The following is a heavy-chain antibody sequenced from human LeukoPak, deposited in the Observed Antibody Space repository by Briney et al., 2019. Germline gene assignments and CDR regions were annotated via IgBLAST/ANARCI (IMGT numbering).Heavy chain of an antibody. D-gene: IGHD2-2*01. J-gene: IGHJ6*02. CDR1: GVSVTTSGYY. Sequence: SETLSLTCTVFGVSVTTSGYYGAWIRQPPGRGLEWIGSISYSGITYYKPSLRGRVAISGDTAKNQFSLKLSSVTAADTAVYYCARHNDYASLMDVWGQGTTVTVSS. CDR2: ISYSGIT. CDR3: ARHNDYASLMDV. V-gene: IGHV4-39*01.